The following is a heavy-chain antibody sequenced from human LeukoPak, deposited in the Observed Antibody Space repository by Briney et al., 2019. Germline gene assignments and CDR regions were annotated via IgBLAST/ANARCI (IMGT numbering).Heavy chain of an antibody. V-gene: IGHV1-8*01. Sequence: GASVKVSCKASGYSLTSFDINWVRQGPGQGLEWMGWMNPKRGNTGYAPTFQGRVTITGDTSIDTAFMELSSLRPDDTAVYYCARGGSSSSYYNNYGMDVWGQGTTITVSS. CDR1: GYSLTSFD. D-gene: IGHD6-13*01. J-gene: IGHJ6*02. CDR2: MNPKRGNT. CDR3: ARGGSSSSYYNNYGMDV.